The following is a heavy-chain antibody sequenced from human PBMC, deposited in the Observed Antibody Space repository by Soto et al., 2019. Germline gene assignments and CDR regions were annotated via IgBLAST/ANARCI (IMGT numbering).Heavy chain of an antibody. J-gene: IGHJ5*01. CDR2: IYCDDDK. Sequence: QNTLKQSGPPLVKPTQTLTLTCTFSGFSLSTSGVGVGRVRQAPGKALEWLALIYCDDDKRYSPSLDSRLNLTKDTSKNQVVLTMTNIDPVDTATYYCAHRIVISMVRGFDSWGQGILVTVSS. D-gene: IGHD3-10*01. V-gene: IGHV2-5*02. CDR3: AHRIVISMVRGFDS. CDR1: GFSLSTSGVG.